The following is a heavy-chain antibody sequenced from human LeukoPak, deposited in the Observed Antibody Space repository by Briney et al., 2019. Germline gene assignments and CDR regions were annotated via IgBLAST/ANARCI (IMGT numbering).Heavy chain of an antibody. J-gene: IGHJ1*01. CDR2: IKSDGST. CDR1: VFTFSMYW. D-gene: IGHD3-22*01. Sequence: PGGSLRLSCAASVFTFSMYWMHCVRQAPGKGLVWVSRIKSDGSTNYADSVKGRFTISRDNAKNTVSLQMNSLRAEDTGVYYCARAPAEIGGYYPEYFRHWGQGTLVTVSS. CDR3: ARAPAEIGGYYPEYFRH. V-gene: IGHV3-74*01.